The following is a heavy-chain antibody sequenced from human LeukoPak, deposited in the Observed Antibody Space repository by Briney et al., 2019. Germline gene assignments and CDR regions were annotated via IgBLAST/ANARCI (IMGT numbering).Heavy chain of an antibody. Sequence: SQTLSLTCTVSGGSISSGGYYWSWIRRHPGKGLEWIGYIYYSGSTYYNPSLKSRVTISVDTSKNQFSLKLSSVTAADTAVYYCARDLDSLFDYWGQGTLVTVSS. D-gene: IGHD3-22*01. CDR1: GGSISSGGYY. CDR2: IYYSGST. CDR3: ARDLDSLFDY. J-gene: IGHJ4*02. V-gene: IGHV4-31*03.